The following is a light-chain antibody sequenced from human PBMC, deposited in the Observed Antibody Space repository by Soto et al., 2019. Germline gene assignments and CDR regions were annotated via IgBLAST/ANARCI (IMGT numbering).Light chain of an antibody. V-gene: IGLV2-14*01. J-gene: IGLJ3*02. CDR1: SSDVGGYNY. Sequence: QSALTQPASVSGSPGQSITISCTGTSSDVGGYNYVSWYQHHPGKAPKLMIYEVSNRPSGVSNRFSGSKSGNTASLTISGLQAEDEADYYCRSYTTSSTQVFGGGTKLTVL. CDR2: EVS. CDR3: RSYTTSSTQV.